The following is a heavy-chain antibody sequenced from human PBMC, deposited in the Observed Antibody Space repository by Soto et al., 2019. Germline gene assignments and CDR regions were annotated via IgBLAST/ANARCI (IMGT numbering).Heavy chain of an antibody. Sequence: EVQLLESGGGLVQPGGSLRLSCVGSEFTFSNYAMNWVRQAPGEGPEWVSRISSSGGTTDYADSVKGRFSISRDNSKNKLLLQMNSRRGGDTAIYYCAKDIQGRGATTGYDACDIWGQGTMVTVSS. CDR1: EFTFSNYA. J-gene: IGHJ3*02. V-gene: IGHV3-23*01. CDR2: ISSSGGTT. CDR3: AKDIQGRGATTGYDACDI. D-gene: IGHD1-1*01.